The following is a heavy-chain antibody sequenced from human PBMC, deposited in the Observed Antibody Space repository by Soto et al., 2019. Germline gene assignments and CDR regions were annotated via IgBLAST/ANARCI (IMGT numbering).Heavy chain of an antibody. CDR2: IYHSVST. J-gene: IGHJ4*02. Sequence: XTRSLTCSLAGDSFSRGHYWGWLRKHPGKGLEWIGTIYHSVSTYYNPSLKSRVTISVDTSKNQISLKPNSVTATDTAVYFCAIFRSYHLDYWGQGARVTVSS. V-gene: IGHV4-38-2*01. CDR3: AIFRSYHLDY. D-gene: IGHD1-26*01. CDR1: GDSFSRGHY.